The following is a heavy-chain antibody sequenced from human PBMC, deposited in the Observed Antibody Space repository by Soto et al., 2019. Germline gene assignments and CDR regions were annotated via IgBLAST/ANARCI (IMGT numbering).Heavy chain of an antibody. CDR1: GGSLSSYY. CDR2: FYYSGST. J-gene: IGHJ6*03. Sequence: VQLQESGPGLVRPSETLSPTRNVSGGSLSSYYWTWIRQSPGKGLEGVGDFYYSGSTDYKPSLRGRLAISIDTSKNQFSLRLNSMTAADTAVYYCAGRDCSGTNCYYLDYYYMDVWGKGTTVTVSS. CDR3: AGRDCSGTNCYYLDYYYMDV. D-gene: IGHD2-2*01. V-gene: IGHV4-59*08.